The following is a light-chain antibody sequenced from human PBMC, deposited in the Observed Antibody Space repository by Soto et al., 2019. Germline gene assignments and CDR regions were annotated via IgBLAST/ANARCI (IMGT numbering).Light chain of an antibody. J-gene: IGKJ1*01. V-gene: IGKV3-20*01. CDR2: AAS. CDR3: QQYGPAPWT. CDR1: QTVSGSY. Sequence: EIVLTQSAGTLSLSPGERATLSCRASQTVSGSYLAWFQQKPGQAPMLLIYAASTRAAGVPDRFSGSGSGTDFSLSINRRELEEFAEYYCQQYGPAPWTLGQGTKVEIK.